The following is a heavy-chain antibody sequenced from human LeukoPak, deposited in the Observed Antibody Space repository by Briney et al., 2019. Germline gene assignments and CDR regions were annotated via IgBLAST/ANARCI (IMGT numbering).Heavy chain of an antibody. CDR1: GFTFSDYY. CDR2: ISGSGGST. D-gene: IGHD1-14*01. V-gene: IGHV3-23*01. J-gene: IGHJ4*02. CDR3: AKAPVEKIDY. Sequence: GGTLRLSCAASGFTFSDYYMSWIRQAPGKGLEWVSAISGSGGSTYYADSVKGRFTISRDNSKITLYLQMNSLRAEDTAVYYCAKAPVEKIDYWGQGTLVTVSS.